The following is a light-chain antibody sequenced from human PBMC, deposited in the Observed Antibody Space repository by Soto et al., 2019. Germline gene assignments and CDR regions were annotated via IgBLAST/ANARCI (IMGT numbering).Light chain of an antibody. CDR1: QSVRDRY. V-gene: IGKV3D-15*01. J-gene: IGKJ5*01. CDR2: GAS. CDR3: QQYNDWPPIT. Sequence: EIVLTQSPGTLSLSPGERATLSCRASQSVRDRYLAWYQQKPGQAPSLLIYGASSRATGIPARFSGSGSGTEFSLTISSLQSEDFVVYYCQQYNDWPPITFGQGTRLEIK.